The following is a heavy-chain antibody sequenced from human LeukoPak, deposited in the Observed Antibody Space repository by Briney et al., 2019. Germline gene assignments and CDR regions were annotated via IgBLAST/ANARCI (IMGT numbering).Heavy chain of an antibody. V-gene: IGHV3-23*01. Sequence: GGSLRLSCAASGFTFSSYAMSWVRQAPGKGLEWVSTLSGSASTTYYADSVKGRFTISRDNSKNTLYLQMNSLRAEDTAVYYCASPRGDGYNYDAFDIWGQGTMVTVSS. J-gene: IGHJ3*02. CDR3: ASPRGDGYNYDAFDI. CDR2: LSGSASTT. D-gene: IGHD5-24*01. CDR1: GFTFSSYA.